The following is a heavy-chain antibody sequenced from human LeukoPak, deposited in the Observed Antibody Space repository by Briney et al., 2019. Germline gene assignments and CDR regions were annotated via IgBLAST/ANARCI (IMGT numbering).Heavy chain of an antibody. J-gene: IGHJ4*02. CDR2: INHSGST. D-gene: IGHD3-10*01. CDR1: GGSFSGHY. Sequence: SETLSLTCAVYGGSFSGHYWTWIRQPPGKGLEWTGEINHSGSTTHNPSLNNRVTISVDTSKNQFSLKLSSVTAADTAVYYCARPRYGSGSLDSWGQGTLVTVSS. V-gene: IGHV4-34*01. CDR3: ARPRYGSGSLDS.